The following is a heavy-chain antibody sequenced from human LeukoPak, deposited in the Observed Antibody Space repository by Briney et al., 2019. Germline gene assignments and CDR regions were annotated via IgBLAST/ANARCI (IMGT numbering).Heavy chain of an antibody. V-gene: IGHV3-48*01. CDR3: ARTDYGSDY. J-gene: IGHJ4*02. Sequence: PGGSLRLSCAASGFTFSSYSMNWVRQAPGKGLEWVSYISSSSSTIYCADSVKGRFTISRDNAKNSLYLQMNSLRAEDTAVYYCARTDYGSDYWGQGTLVTVSS. CDR1: GFTFSSYS. D-gene: IGHD4-17*01. CDR2: ISSSSSTI.